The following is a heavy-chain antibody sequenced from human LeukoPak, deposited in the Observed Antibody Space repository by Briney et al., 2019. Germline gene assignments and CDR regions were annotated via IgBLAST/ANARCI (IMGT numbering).Heavy chain of an antibody. D-gene: IGHD6-13*01. J-gene: IGHJ4*02. CDR2: INHSGST. CDR1: GGSFSGYY. CDR3: APLIAAADMEGY. V-gene: IGHV4-34*01. Sequence: SGTLSLTCAVYGGSFSGYYWSWIRQPPGKGLEWIGEINHSGSTNYNPSLKSRVTISVDTSKNQFSLKLSSVTAADTAVYYCAPLIAAADMEGYWGQGTLVTVSS.